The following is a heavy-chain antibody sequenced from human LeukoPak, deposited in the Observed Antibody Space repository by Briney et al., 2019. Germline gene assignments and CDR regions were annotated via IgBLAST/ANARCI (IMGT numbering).Heavy chain of an antibody. CDR3: AKQRRDGYNYFDY. Sequence: SETLSLTCTVSGGSISGSSYYWGWIRQPPGKGLEWIGNIYYSESTYYNPSLKSRVTISVDTSKNQFSLKLSSVTAADTAVYYCAKQRRDGYNYFDYWGQGTLVTVSS. CDR1: GGSISGSSYY. D-gene: IGHD5-24*01. V-gene: IGHV4-39*01. J-gene: IGHJ4*02. CDR2: IYYSEST.